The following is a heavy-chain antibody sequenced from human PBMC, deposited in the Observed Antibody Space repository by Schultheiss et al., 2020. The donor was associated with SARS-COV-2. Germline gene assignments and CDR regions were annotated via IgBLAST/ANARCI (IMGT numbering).Heavy chain of an antibody. CDR1: GGTISNNY. CDR2: IYYSGST. CDR3: ARFLGEGTWYFDL. D-gene: IGHD1-1*01. Sequence: SETLSLTCTVSGGTISNNYWSWIRQPPGKGLEWIGYIYYSGSTNYNPSLKGQVTISVDTSKKQFSLKLSSVTAADTALYYCARFLGEGTWYFDLWGRGTLVTVSS. J-gene: IGHJ2*01. V-gene: IGHV4-59*08.